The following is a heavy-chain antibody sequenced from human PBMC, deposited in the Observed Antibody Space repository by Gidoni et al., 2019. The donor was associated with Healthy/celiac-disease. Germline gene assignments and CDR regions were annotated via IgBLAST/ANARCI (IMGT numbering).Heavy chain of an antibody. CDR1: GGSISSYY. V-gene: IGHV4-59*01. CDR3: ARALTAHYDFWSGAGGYYFDY. CDR2: IYYSGST. J-gene: IGHJ4*02. D-gene: IGHD3-3*01. Sequence: QVQLQESGPGLVKPSETLSLTCTVSGGSISSYYWSWIRKPPGKGLEWIGYIYYSGSTNYNPSLKSRVTISVDTSKNQFSLKLSSVTAADTAVYYCARALTAHYDFWSGAGGYYFDYWGQGTLVTVSS.